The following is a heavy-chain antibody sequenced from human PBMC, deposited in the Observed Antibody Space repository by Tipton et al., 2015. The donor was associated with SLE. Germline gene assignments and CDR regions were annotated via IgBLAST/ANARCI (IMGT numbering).Heavy chain of an antibody. CDR2: VYHGGTT. J-gene: IGHJ4*02. CDR3: ARAGYSDVGGYCGPTDY. Sequence: TLSLTCAVSGYSISSGYYWGWVRQPPGKGLEWIGSVYHGGTTYYNPSLNSRVTMSVDTSTNHFSLNLSSVTAADTAVYYCARAGYSDVGGYCGPTDYWGQGIGVTVSS. D-gene: IGHD3-22*01. V-gene: IGHV4-38-2*01. CDR1: GYSISSGYY.